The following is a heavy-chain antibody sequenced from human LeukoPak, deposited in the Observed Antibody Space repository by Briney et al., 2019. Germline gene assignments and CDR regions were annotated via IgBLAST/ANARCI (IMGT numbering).Heavy chain of an antibody. D-gene: IGHD3-10*01. J-gene: IGHJ4*02. CDR2: IYYSGST. V-gene: IGHV4-30-4*01. Sequence: SETLSLTCTVSGGSISSGDYYWSWIRQPPGKGLEWIGHIYYSGSTYYNPSLKSRVTISVDTSKNQFSLKLSSVTAAGTAVYYCARRDYGSGSYYLDYWGQGTLVTVSS. CDR1: GGSISSGDYY. CDR3: ARRDYGSGSYYLDY.